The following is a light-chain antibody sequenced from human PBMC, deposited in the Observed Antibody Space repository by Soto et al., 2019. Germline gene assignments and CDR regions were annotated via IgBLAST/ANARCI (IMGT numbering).Light chain of an antibody. Sequence: EIVLTQSPGTLSLSTGERATLSCRASHSVTSNYLAWYQQKPGQAPRLLISGASSRATGIPARFSGSGSGTDFTLTISSLEPEDFAVYYCQQRNSWPPTFTFGQGTRLEIK. CDR2: GAS. CDR3: QQRNSWPPTFT. J-gene: IGKJ5*01. CDR1: HSVTSNY. V-gene: IGKV3D-20*02.